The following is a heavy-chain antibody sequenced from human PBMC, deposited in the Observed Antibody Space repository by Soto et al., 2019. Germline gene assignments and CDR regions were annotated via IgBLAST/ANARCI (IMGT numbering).Heavy chain of an antibody. CDR3: GRSIAALHSYSYYYRDV. CDR1: GYTFTSYG. V-gene: IGHV1-18*01. Sequence: PPVKVSCKASGYTFTSYGISWGRQAPGQGLEGMGWISAYNGNTNYAQKLQGRVTMTTDTSTSTAYMELRSLRSDDTAVYYCGRSIAALHSYSYYYRDVGGKGTRVTVSS. D-gene: IGHD6-6*01. J-gene: IGHJ6*03. CDR2: ISAYNGNT.